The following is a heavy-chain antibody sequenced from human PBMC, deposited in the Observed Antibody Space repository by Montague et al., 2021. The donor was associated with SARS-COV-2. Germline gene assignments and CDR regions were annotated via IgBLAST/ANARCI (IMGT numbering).Heavy chain of an antibody. J-gene: IGHJ6*02. CDR1: GDSITDDD. CDR3: ARYYERSLDV. CDR2: IFKNGKT. D-gene: IGHD3-22*01. Sequence: SETLSLTCTVSGDSITDDDWSWIRQPPGKGLEWIVNIFKNGKTDYNPSLRSRVITSVDTSKSQSSLKVTSATAADTAVYYCARYYERSLDVWGQGTTVTVSS. V-gene: IGHV4-59*08.